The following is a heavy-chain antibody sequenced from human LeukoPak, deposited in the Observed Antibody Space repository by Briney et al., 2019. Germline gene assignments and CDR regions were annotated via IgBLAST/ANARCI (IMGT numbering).Heavy chain of an antibody. J-gene: IGHJ4*02. V-gene: IGHV3-30*18. CDR1: GFTFSSYG. CDR2: IWYDGSNK. CDR3: AKWAVLLWFGESSSGYYFDY. D-gene: IGHD3-10*01. Sequence: PGRSLRLSCAASGFTFSSYGMHWVRQAPGKGLKWVAVIWYDGSNKYYADSVKGRFTISRDNSKNTLYLQMNSLRAEDTAVYYCAKWAVLLWFGESSSGYYFDYWGQGALVTVSS.